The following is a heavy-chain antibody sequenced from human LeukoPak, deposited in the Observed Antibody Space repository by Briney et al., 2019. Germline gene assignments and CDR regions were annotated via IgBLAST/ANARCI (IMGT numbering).Heavy chain of an antibody. J-gene: IGHJ6*02. D-gene: IGHD2-15*01. Sequence: GASVTVSCKASGGTFSSYAISWVRQAPGQGLEWMGRIIPILGIANYAQKFQGRVTITADKSTSTAYMELSSLRSEDTAVYYCARDIVVVVAASYGMDVWGQGTTVTVSS. CDR2: IIPILGIA. CDR3: ARDIVVVVAASYGMDV. CDR1: GGTFSSYA. V-gene: IGHV1-69*04.